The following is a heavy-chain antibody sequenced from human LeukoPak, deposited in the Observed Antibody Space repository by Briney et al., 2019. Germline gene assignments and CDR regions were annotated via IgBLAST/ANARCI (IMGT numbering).Heavy chain of an antibody. J-gene: IGHJ6*02. CDR1: GGSISSGDYY. V-gene: IGHV4-30-4*01. Sequence: SSETLSLTCTVSGGSISSGDYYWSWIRQPPGKGLEWIGYIYYSGSTYYNPSLKSRVTISVDTSKNQFSLKLSSVTAADTAVYYCARRFSSSSGWYIFSPYYYYGMDVWGQGTTVTVSS. CDR2: IYYSGST. CDR3: ARRFSSSSGWYIFSPYYYYGMDV. D-gene: IGHD6-19*01.